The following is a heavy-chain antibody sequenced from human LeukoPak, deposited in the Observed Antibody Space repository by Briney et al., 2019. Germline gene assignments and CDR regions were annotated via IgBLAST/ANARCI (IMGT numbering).Heavy chain of an antibody. V-gene: IGHV4-4*09. CDR2: IYTSEST. J-gene: IGHJ5*02. CDR1: GGSISTYY. D-gene: IGHD6-6*01. Sequence: SETLSLTCTVSGGSISTYYWSWIRQPPGKGLEWIGYIYTSESTSYNPSLKSRVTISVDTSKNQFSLKLSSVTAADTAVYYCARRSLLAAPRWFDPWGQGTLVTVSS. CDR3: ARRSLLAAPRWFDP.